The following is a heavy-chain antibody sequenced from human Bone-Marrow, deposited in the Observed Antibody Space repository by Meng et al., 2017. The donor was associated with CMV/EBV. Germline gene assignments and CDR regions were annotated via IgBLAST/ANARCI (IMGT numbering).Heavy chain of an antibody. V-gene: IGHV4-59*01. Sequence: SETLSLTCTVSGGSISDYYWTWIRQPPGKGLEWIGYIFYTGSTNYNPSLKSRVTISVDTSKNQFSLKLSSVTAADTAVYYCARSRYGLDYAFDIWGQGTMVTVSS. CDR1: GGSISDYY. CDR3: ARSRYGLDYAFDI. J-gene: IGHJ3*02. D-gene: IGHD5-18*01. CDR2: IFYTGST.